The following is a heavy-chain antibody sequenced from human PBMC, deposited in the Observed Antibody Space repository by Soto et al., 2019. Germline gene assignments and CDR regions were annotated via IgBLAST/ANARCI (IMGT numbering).Heavy chain of an antibody. CDR3: ARLRKLIAVASIDN. J-gene: IGHJ4*02. CDR1: GGSFSGYY. CDR2: INHSGST. D-gene: IGHD6-19*01. V-gene: IGHV4-34*01. Sequence: PSETLSLTCAVYGGSFSGYYWIWIRQPPGKGLEWIGEINHSGSTNYNPSLKSRVTISVDTSKNQFSLMLRSVTAADTAVYYCARLRKLIAVASIDNWGQGTLVTVSS.